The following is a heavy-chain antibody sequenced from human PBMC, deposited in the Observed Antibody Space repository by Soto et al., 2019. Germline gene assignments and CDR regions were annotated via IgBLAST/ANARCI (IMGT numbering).Heavy chain of an antibody. V-gene: IGHV4-59*01. J-gene: IGHJ3*01. CDR2: IYYSGSTT. CDR1: GGSMRPYY. D-gene: IGHD2-15*01. Sequence: PSETLSLTCTVSGGSMRPYYWSWIRQPPGQGLEWIGHIYYSGSTTNYNPSLKSRVTISVDTSKNQFSLKLSSVTAGDTAVYYCERAATVAATIDAFDLCGQGTMVTV. CDR3: ERAATVAATIDAFDL.